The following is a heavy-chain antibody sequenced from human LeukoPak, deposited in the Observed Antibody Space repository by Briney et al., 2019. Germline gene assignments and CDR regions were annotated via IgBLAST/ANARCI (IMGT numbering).Heavy chain of an antibody. Sequence: SETLSLTCTVSGGSISSSSYFWGWIRQPPGEGLEWIGFIYYGGSTNQNPSLKSRVTMSVDTSKNQFFLRLSSVTAADTAVYYCASSSAMVTHSFDYWGQGTLVTVSS. CDR1: GGSISSSSYF. D-gene: IGHD5-18*01. J-gene: IGHJ4*02. CDR2: IYYGGST. V-gene: IGHV4-61*05. CDR3: ASSSAMVTHSFDY.